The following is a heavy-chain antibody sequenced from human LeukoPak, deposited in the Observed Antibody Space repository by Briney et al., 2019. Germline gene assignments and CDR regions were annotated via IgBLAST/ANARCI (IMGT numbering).Heavy chain of an antibody. CDR3: ARDGTVTYYFDY. Sequence: GGSLRLSCAASGFTFSSHAMHWVRQAPGKGLEWVTLISYDGSNKYYADSVKGRFTIPRDNSKNTVYLQMNSLRAEDTAVYYCARDGTVTYYFDYWGQGTLVTVSS. J-gene: IGHJ4*02. V-gene: IGHV3-30-3*01. CDR1: GFTFSSHA. D-gene: IGHD4-11*01. CDR2: ISYDGSNK.